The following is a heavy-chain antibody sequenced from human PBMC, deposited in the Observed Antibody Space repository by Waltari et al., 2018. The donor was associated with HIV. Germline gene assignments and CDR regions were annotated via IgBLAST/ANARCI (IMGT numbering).Heavy chain of an antibody. D-gene: IGHD3-10*01. V-gene: IGHV3-21*01. CDR3: ARWGAMGSGSYFLDL. J-gene: IGHJ2*01. CDR2: FSSSSSKI. CDR1: GFTFSSYS. Sequence: EVQLVESGGGLVKPGGSLRLSCAASGFTFSSYSMSWVRQAPGRGVELVSYFSSSSSKIYYADALKGRFTSSRDNAKNSLYLQMNSLRAEDTAVYYCARWGAMGSGSYFLDLWGRGTLVTVSS.